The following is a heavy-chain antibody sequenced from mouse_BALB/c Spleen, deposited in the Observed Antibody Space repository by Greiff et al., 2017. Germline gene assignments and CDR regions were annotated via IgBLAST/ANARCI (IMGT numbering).Heavy chain of an antibody. Sequence: EVQVVESGGGLVQPGGSLRLSCATSGFTFTDYYMSWVSQPPGKALEWLGFIRNKANGYTTEYSASVKGRFTISRDNSQSILYLQMNTLRAEDSATYYCARDKTGSAYWGQGTLVTVSA. V-gene: IGHV7-3*02. CDR1: GFTFTDYY. CDR3: ARDKTGSAY. J-gene: IGHJ3*01. D-gene: IGHD4-1*01. CDR2: IRNKANGYTT.